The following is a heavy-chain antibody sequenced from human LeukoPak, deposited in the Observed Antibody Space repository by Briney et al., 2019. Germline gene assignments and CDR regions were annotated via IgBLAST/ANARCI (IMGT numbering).Heavy chain of an antibody. CDR2: IIPIFGTA. Sequence: SVKVSCKASGGTFSSYAISWVRQAPGQGLEWMGGIIPIFGTANYAQKFQGRVTITADESTSTAYMELGSLRSEDTAVYYCARDKPGRPASLDPYYGMDVWGQGTTVTVSS. CDR3: ARDKPGRPASLDPYYGMDV. D-gene: IGHD2-2*03. V-gene: IGHV1-69*13. J-gene: IGHJ6*02. CDR1: GGTFSSYA.